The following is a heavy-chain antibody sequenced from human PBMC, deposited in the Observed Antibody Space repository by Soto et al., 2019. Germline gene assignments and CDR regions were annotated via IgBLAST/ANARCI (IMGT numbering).Heavy chain of an antibody. Sequence: GGSLRLSCAASGFTFSSYWMSWVRQAPGKGLEWVANIKQDGSEKYYVDSVKGRFTISRDNAKNSLYLQMNSLRAEDTAVYYCAREYVESVAYCGGDCYLDFQDYCGQRTLVTVCS. CDR3: AREYVESVAYCGGDCYLDFQDY. J-gene: IGHJ4*02. CDR1: GFTFSSYW. D-gene: IGHD2-21*02. V-gene: IGHV3-7*03. CDR2: IKQDGSEK.